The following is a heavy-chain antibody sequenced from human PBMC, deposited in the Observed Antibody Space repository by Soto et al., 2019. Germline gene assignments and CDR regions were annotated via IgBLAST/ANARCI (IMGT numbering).Heavy chain of an antibody. Sequence: NPSETLSLTCAVYGGSFSGYYWSWIRQPPGKGLEWIGEINHSGSTNYNPSLKSRVTISVDTSKNQFSLKLSSVTAADTAVYYCARGPGYYYGSGSSYWGQGTLVTVSS. CDR1: GGSFSGYY. CDR3: ARGPGYYYGSGSSY. J-gene: IGHJ4*02. D-gene: IGHD3-10*01. CDR2: INHSGST. V-gene: IGHV4-34*01.